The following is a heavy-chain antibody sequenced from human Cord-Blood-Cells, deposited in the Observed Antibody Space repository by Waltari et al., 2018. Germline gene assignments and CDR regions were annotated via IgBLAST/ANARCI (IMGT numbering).Heavy chain of an antibody. Sequence: QVQLQQWGAGLLKPSETLSLTCAVYGGSFSGYYWSWIRQPPGRGLQRIGEIDHSGSTNYNPTLMSRVTISVDTSKNQFSLKLSSVTAADTAVYYCARDWGGSYWYFDLWGRGTLVTVSS. CDR3: ARDWGGSYWYFDL. CDR1: GGSFSGYY. D-gene: IGHD7-27*01. CDR2: IDHSGST. V-gene: IGHV4-34*01. J-gene: IGHJ2*01.